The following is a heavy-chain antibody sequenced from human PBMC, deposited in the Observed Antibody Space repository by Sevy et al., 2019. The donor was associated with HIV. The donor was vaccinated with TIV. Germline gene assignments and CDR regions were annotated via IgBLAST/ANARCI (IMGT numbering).Heavy chain of an antibody. CDR1: GYTFTSYG. J-gene: IGHJ5*02. Sequence: ASVKVSCKASGYTFTSYGISWVRQAPGQGLEWMGWISAYNGNTNYAQKLQGRVTMTTDTSTSTAYMELRSLRSDDTAVYYCARDVGPTVVTPNNWFDPWGQGTLVTVSS. V-gene: IGHV1-18*01. CDR2: ISAYNGNT. CDR3: ARDVGPTVVTPNNWFDP. D-gene: IGHD4-17*01.